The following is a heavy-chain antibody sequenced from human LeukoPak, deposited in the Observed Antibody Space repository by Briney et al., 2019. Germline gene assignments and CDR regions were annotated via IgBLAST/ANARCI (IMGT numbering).Heavy chain of an antibody. CDR2: INPNSGGT. V-gene: IGHV1-2*02. Sequence: ASVKVSCKASGYTFTGYYMHWVRQAPGQGLEWMGWINPNSGGTNYAQKFQGRVTMTRDTSISTAYMELSRLRSDDTAVYYCARDLMGAVAGTVVDYWGQGTLVTVSS. D-gene: IGHD6-19*01. J-gene: IGHJ4*02. CDR1: GYTFTGYY. CDR3: ARDLMGAVAGTVVDY.